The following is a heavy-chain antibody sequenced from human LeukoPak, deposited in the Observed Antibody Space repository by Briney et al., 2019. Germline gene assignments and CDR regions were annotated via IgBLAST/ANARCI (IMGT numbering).Heavy chain of an antibody. CDR2: VGTYDGKT. CDR3: AKLMDNNYDGSAFDY. CDR1: GYIFTDYA. D-gene: IGHD3-22*01. Sequence: GASVKISCKTSGYIFTDYAIVWVRQAPGQGLKWIGWVGTYDGKTNYAQEVQDRVTMTTDTSASTAYVELRSLTSDDTALYYCAKLMDNNYDGSAFDYWGQRTLVTVSS. V-gene: IGHV1-18*01. J-gene: IGHJ4*02.